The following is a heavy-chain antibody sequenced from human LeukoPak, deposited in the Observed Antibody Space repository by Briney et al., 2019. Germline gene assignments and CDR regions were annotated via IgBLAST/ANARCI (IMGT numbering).Heavy chain of an antibody. D-gene: IGHD6-19*01. CDR1: AMTFSNYA. Sequence: GGSLRLSCGASAMTFSNYAMSGFRQAPGKGLEWVSSISGSGGSTYYADSVKGRFTISRDNSENTLYLQMNSLRAEDTAVYYCAILRSGWYLFDFSGQGTLVTVSS. V-gene: IGHV3-23*01. J-gene: IGHJ4*02. CDR2: ISGSGGST. CDR3: AILRSGWYLFDF.